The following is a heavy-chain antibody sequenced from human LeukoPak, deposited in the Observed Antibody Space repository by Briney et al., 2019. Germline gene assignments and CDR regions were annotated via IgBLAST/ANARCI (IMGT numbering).Heavy chain of an antibody. Sequence: ASVKVSCKASGYTFTSYGISWVRQAPGQGLEWMGWINPNSGGTNYAQKFQGRVTMTRDTSISTAYMELSRLRSDDTAVYYCARAPDIVVVVAAGYDYWGQGTLVTVSS. D-gene: IGHD2-15*01. V-gene: IGHV1-2*02. CDR1: GYTFTSYG. J-gene: IGHJ4*02. CDR3: ARAPDIVVVVAAGYDY. CDR2: INPNSGGT.